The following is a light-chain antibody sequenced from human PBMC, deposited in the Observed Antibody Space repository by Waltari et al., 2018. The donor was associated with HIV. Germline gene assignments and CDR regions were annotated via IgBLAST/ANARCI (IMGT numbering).Light chain of an antibody. CDR2: WAS. CDR3: QQYYSTPYT. V-gene: IGKV4-1*01. CDR1: QSVLYTSNNKKY. J-gene: IGKJ2*01. Sequence: DIVMTQSPDSLAVSLGERATLNCKSSQSVLYTSNNKKYLAWYQQKPGQPPQLLIYWASTRDSGVPDRFSGSGSGTDFTLTISSLQAEDVAVYYCQQYYSTPYTFGQGTKLEIK.